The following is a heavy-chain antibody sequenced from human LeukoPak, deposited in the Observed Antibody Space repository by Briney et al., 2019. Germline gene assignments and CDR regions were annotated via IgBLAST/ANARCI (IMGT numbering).Heavy chain of an antibody. J-gene: IGHJ3*02. CDR2: IYYSGST. V-gene: IGHV4-59*08. D-gene: IGHD3-22*01. CDR1: GDSISSYY. Sequence: SETLSLTSTVSGDSISSYYWSWIRQPPGKGLEWIGYIYYSGSTNYSPSLKSRVTISVDTSKKQFSLKLSSVTAADTAVYYCARSERIIMILGGAFDIWGQGTVVTVSS. CDR3: ARSERIIMILGGAFDI.